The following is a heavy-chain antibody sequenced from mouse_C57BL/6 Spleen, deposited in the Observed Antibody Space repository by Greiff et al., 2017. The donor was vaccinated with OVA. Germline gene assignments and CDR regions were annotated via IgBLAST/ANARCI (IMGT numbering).Heavy chain of an antibody. Sequence: QVQLQQPGAELVKPGASVKMSCKASGYTFTSYWITWVKQRPGQGLEWIGDIYPGSGSTHYNEKFKGKATLTVDTSSSTAYMPLSSLTSEDSAVYYCARAYDYDCWFAYWGQGTLVTVSA. D-gene: IGHD2-4*01. V-gene: IGHV1-55*01. CDR3: ARAYDYDCWFAY. CDR2: IYPGSGST. J-gene: IGHJ3*01. CDR1: GYTFTSYW.